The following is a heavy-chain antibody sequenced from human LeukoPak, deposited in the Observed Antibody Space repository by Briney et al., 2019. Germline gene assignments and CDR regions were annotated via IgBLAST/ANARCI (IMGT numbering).Heavy chain of an antibody. Sequence: SETLSLTCAVSGYSISSGYYWGWMRQPPWKGLEWIGSIYHSGSTYYNPSLKSRVTISVDTSKNQFSLKLSSVTAADTAVYYFARDGHYGDYLSGFDPWGQGTLVTVSS. CDR1: GYSISSGYY. D-gene: IGHD4-17*01. J-gene: IGHJ5*02. CDR3: ARDGHYGDYLSGFDP. CDR2: IYHSGST. V-gene: IGHV4-38-2*02.